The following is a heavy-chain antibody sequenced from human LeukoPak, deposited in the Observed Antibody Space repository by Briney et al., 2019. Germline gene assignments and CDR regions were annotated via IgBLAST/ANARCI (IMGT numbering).Heavy chain of an antibody. Sequence: SGTPSLPLTFSGGSLSRGGFYWGWVPPHPGEGLEWIGYIYYSGSTYYNPSLKSRVTISVDTSKNQFSLKLSSVTAADTAVYYCARVWSDAFDIWGQGTMVTVSS. CDR2: IYYSGST. J-gene: IGHJ3*02. V-gene: IGHV4-31*03. CDR3: ARVWSDAFDI. CDR1: GGSLSRGGFY. D-gene: IGHD2-8*02.